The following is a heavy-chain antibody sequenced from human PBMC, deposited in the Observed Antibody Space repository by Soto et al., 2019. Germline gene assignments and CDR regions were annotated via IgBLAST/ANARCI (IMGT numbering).Heavy chain of an antibody. J-gene: IGHJ3*02. CDR1: GGSISNYH. V-gene: IGHV4-59*01. CDR2: IYYSGST. D-gene: IGHD3-22*01. Sequence: PSETLSLTCTFSGGSISNYHWSWIRQSPGKGLEWIGYIYYSGSTNYNPSLKSRVTISVDTSKNQFSLKLSSVTAADTAVYHCARGRYYDSSGYYSGDAFDIWGQGTMVTVSS. CDR3: ARGRYYDSSGYYSGDAFDI.